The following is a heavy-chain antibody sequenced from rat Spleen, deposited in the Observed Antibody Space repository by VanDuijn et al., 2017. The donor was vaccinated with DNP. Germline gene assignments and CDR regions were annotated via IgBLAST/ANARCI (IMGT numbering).Heavy chain of an antibody. V-gene: IGHV4-2*01. D-gene: IGHD1-1*01. Sequence: EVKLVESGGGLVQPGRSLKLSCAASGFNFNDYWMGWVRQAPGKGLEWIGEINTDSSTINYTPSLKDKFTISRDNGQNTLYLQMSKLRSEDTAIYYCVRANSGDPFDYWGQGVMVTVSS. CDR1: GFNFNDYW. CDR2: INTDSSTI. CDR3: VRANSGDPFDY. J-gene: IGHJ2*01.